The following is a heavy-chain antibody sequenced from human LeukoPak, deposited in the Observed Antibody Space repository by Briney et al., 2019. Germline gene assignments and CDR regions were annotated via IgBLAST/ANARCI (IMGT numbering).Heavy chain of an antibody. V-gene: IGHV3-30*18. CDR2: ISYDGSNK. CDR3: AKVGSYHDFDY. CDR1: GFTFSSYG. J-gene: IGHJ4*02. D-gene: IGHD1-26*01. Sequence: PGRSLRLSCAASGFTFSSYGMHWVRQAPGKGLEWVALISYDGSNKYNADSVKGRFTISRDNSKNTLYLQMNRLRAEDTAVYYCAKVGSYHDFDYWGQGTLVTVSS.